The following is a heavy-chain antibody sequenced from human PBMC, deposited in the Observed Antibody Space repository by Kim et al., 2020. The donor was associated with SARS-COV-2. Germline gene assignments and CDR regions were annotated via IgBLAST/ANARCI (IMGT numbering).Heavy chain of an antibody. Sequence: GGSLRLSCAASGFTFSSHSMSWVRQAPGKGLEWVSAIRNSGGSTYYADSVKGRFTISRDNSKNTLFLQMNSLRGEDTATYYCAKEIEHRYADAFEIWGQGTMGTGSS. V-gene: IGHV3-23*01. D-gene: IGHD2-8*01. CDR1: GFTFSSHS. CDR3: AKEIEHRYADAFEI. CDR2: IRNSGGST. J-gene: IGHJ3*02.